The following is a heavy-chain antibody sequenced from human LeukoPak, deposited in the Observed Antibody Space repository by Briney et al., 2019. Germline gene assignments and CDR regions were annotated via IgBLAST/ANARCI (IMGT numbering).Heavy chain of an antibody. D-gene: IGHD6-13*01. V-gene: IGHV4-39*01. Sequence: SETLSLTCTVSGGSISSSSYYWGWIRQPPGKGLEWIGSIYYTGSTYYNPSLKSRVTISVDTSKNQFSLNLSSVTAADTAVFYCARTIQAAVYFDYWGQGTLVTVSS. CDR1: GGSISSSSYY. CDR2: IYYTGST. J-gene: IGHJ4*02. CDR3: ARTIQAAVYFDY.